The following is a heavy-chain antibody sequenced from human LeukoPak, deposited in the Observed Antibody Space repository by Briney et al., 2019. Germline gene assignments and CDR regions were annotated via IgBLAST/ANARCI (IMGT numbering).Heavy chain of an antibody. D-gene: IGHD1-20*01. CDR3: ARDSSPLLTGTPHKYFDY. Sequence: ASVKVSCKASGGTFSSYAISWVRQAPGQGLEWMGGIIPIFGTANYAQKFQGRVTITADKSTSTAYMELSSLRSEDTAAYYCARDSSPLLTGTPHKYFDYWGQGTLVTVSS. J-gene: IGHJ4*02. CDR2: IIPIFGTA. V-gene: IGHV1-69*06. CDR1: GGTFSSYA.